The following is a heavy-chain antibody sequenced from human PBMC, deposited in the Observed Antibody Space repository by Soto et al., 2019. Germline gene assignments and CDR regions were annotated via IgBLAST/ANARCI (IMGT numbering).Heavy chain of an antibody. CDR1: GFNFGFFG. J-gene: IGHJ4*02. D-gene: IGHD1-26*01. CDR3: SRGNLSFDFDS. CDR2: ISGDGINT. V-gene: IGHV3-30*03. Sequence: QIQLVESGGDVVQPGKSLRLSCAASGFNFGFFGMHWVRQAPGKGLEWVAFISGDGINTQYADSVRCRFTLSRDYSRKTMYLQMDSLRDEDTGLYYCSRGNLSFDFDSWGLGTLVTVSS.